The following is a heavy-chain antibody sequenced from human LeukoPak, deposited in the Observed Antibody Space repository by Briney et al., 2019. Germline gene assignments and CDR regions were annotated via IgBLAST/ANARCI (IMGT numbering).Heavy chain of an antibody. J-gene: IGHJ4*02. D-gene: IGHD4-17*01. CDR3: ARHKYGDPFDY. CDR2: IYYSGST. Sequence: PSETLSLTCTVSGCSISSSSYYWGWIRQPPGKGLEWIGSIYYSGSTYYNPSLKSRVTISVDTSKNQFSLKLSSVTAADTAVYYCARHKYGDPFDYWGQGTLVTVSS. V-gene: IGHV4-39*01. CDR1: GCSISSSSYY.